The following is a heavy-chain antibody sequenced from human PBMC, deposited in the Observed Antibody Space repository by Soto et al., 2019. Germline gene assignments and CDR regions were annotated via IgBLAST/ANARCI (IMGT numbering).Heavy chain of an antibody. J-gene: IGHJ3*02. Sequence: TLCLTCTVSDGSIRSGGYCWSWIRQHPGKALEWLALIYWNDDKRYSPSLKSRLTITKDTSKNQVVLTMTNMDPVDTATYYCAHDYYYDSSGYPRALDIWGQGTMVTVS. CDR3: AHDYYYDSSGYPRALDI. V-gene: IGHV2-5*01. CDR2: IYWNDDK. D-gene: IGHD3-22*01. CDR1: DGSIRSGGYC.